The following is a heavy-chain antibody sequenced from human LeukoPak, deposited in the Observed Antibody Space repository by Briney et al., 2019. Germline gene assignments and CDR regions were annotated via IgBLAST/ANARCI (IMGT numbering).Heavy chain of an antibody. CDR3: ATMMYGSGNYYNSDY. Sequence: SQTLSLTCSVSNYSISRTYHWGWIRQPPGKGLEWIGTIYHSGTTYYSPSLKSRVTISIHTSKNQFSLRLTSVTAADTAVYYCATMMYGSGNYYNSDYWGQGTLVTVSS. V-gene: IGHV4-38-2*02. CDR2: IYHSGTT. D-gene: IGHD3-10*01. J-gene: IGHJ4*02. CDR1: NYSISRTYH.